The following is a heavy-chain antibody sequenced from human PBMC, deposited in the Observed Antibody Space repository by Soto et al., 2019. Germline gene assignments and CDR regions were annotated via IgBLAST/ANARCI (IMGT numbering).Heavy chain of an antibody. J-gene: IGHJ3*02. D-gene: IGHD2-15*01. CDR3: ARLYCSASICHSPGAFDI. Sequence: GGSLRLSCAASGFTFSSYGMHWVRQAPGKGLEWVALIWFDGSDKYYTESVKGRFTISRDNSKSTLYLQMNSLRAEDTAVYYCARLYCSASICHSPGAFDIRGPGPMLTLS. CDR2: IWFDGSDK. CDR1: GFTFSSYG. V-gene: IGHV3-33*01.